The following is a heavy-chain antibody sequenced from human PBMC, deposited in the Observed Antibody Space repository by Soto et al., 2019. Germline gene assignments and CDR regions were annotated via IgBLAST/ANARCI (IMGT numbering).Heavy chain of an antibody. CDR2: IYYTGST. CDR1: GGSISNGNYY. Sequence: TSETLSLTCTVSGGSISNGNYYWTWIRQLPGKGLEWIGKIYYTGSTSYNPSLKSRVTISIDTSKNQFSLKLRSVVAADTAMYYCAKNETRLPWFGPWGKGPPVTTSS. V-gene: IGHV4-31*03. J-gene: IGHJ5*02. CDR3: AKNETRLPWFGP.